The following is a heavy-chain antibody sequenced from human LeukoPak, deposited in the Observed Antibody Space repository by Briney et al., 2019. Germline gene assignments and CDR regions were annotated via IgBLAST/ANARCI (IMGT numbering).Heavy chain of an antibody. CDR3: ASSSGWYEDAFDI. D-gene: IGHD6-19*01. J-gene: IGHJ3*02. CDR1: GFTFSSYA. V-gene: IGHV3-53*04. CDR2: IYSGGST. Sequence: GGSLRLSCAASGFTFSSYAMHWVRQAPGKGLEWVSVIYSGGSTYYADSVKGRFTISSHNSKNTLYLQMNSLRSGDTAVYYCASSSGWYEDAFDIWGQGTMVAVSS.